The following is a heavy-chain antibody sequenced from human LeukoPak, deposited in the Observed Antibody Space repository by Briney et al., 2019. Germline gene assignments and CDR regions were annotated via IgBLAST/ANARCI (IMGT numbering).Heavy chain of an antibody. J-gene: IGHJ4*02. CDR3: AKDLGLWVAVAEFYGGDY. V-gene: IGHV3-23*01. CDR1: GFTFSSYS. Sequence: GGSLRLSCAASGFTFSSYSMNWVRQAPGKGLERVSAISGSGGSTYYADSVKGRFTISRDNSKNTLYLQMNSLRAEDTAVYYCAKDLGLWVAVAEFYGGDYWGQGTLVTVSS. D-gene: IGHD6-19*01. CDR2: ISGSGGST.